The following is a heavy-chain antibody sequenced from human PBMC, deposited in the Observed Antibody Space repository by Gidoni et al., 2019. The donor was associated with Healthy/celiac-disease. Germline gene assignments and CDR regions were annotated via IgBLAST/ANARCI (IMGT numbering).Heavy chain of an antibody. D-gene: IGHD2-15*01. CDR1: CGSISRSSYY. V-gene: IGHV4-39*01. Sequence: QLQLQESGPGLVKPSETLSLTCTVSCGSISRSSYYWGWIRQPPGKGLEWIGSIYYSGSTYYNPSLKSRVTISVDTSKNQFSLKLSSVTAADTAVYYCARQCADIVVVVAATGWFDPWGQGTLVTVSS. CDR3: ARQCADIVVVVAATGWFDP. J-gene: IGHJ5*02. CDR2: IYYSGST.